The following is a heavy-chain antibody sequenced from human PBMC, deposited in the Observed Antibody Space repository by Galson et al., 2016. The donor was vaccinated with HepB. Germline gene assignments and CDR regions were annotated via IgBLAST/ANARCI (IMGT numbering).Heavy chain of an antibody. J-gene: IGHJ4*02. CDR3: AKVRVTGIGRGYIEC. D-gene: IGHD1-20*01. Sequence: SLRLSCAASPFPFSSSNMNWVRQAPGKGLEWVANIGAGGDNIYYADSVRGRFTVTRDNSKNTLYLQMNNLGAEDTAMYYCAKVRVTGIGRGYIECWGQGTLVTVSS. CDR1: PFPFSSSN. CDR2: IGAGGDNI. V-gene: IGHV3-23*01.